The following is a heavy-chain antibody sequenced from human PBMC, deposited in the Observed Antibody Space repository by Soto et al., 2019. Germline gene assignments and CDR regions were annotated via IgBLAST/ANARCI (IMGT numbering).Heavy chain of an antibody. CDR3: ARPAPGGSRDYYSGMDV. D-gene: IGHD3-16*01. CDR1: GFTFTSSA. J-gene: IGHJ6*02. V-gene: IGHV1-58*01. Sequence: AVKVSCKASGFTFTSSAVQWVRQARGERLEWIGWMVVGSGNTSYAQKFQGRVTITRDTSTTTVHMKLSNLRSEDTAVYYCARPAPGGSRDYYSGMDVWGQGTTVTVSS. CDR2: MVVGSGNT.